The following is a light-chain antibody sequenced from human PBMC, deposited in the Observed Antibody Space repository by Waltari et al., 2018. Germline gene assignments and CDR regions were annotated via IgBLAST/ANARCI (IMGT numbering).Light chain of an antibody. Sequence: DTVLTQSPVTLSFSPGETATLSCRASQSVSSFLAWYQQKPGQSPRLLIYDASHRATGISARFSGTGSGTDFTLTIDHLEPEDFAVYYCQQRAHWPLTFGGGTKVEIK. J-gene: IGKJ4*01. V-gene: IGKV3-11*01. CDR3: QQRAHWPLT. CDR1: QSVSSF. CDR2: DAS.